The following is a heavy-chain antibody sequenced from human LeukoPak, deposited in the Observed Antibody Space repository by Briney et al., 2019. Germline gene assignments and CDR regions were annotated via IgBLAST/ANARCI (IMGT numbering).Heavy chain of an antibody. CDR1: GFPFSSYG. D-gene: IGHD2-2*01. Sequence: GGSLRLSCAASGFPFSSYGMHWVRQAPGKGLEWVANIKQDGSEKYYVDSVKGRFTISRDNAKNSLYLQMNSLRAEDTAVYYCARDIVVVPAARPYYYGMDVWGQGTTVTVSS. CDR3: ARDIVVVPAARPYYYGMDV. J-gene: IGHJ6*02. V-gene: IGHV3-7*04. CDR2: IKQDGSEK.